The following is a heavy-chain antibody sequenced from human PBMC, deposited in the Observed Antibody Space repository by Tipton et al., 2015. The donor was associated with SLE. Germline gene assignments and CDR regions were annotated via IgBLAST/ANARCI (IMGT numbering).Heavy chain of an antibody. CDR2: ISYDGSYK. Sequence: SLRLSCAASGFTFNTLGMHWVRQAPGKGLEWVAVISYDGSYKYYVDSVKGRFTISRDNSKNTLYLQVNSLRAEDTAMYYCATRWKYFDRSGYDAFDLWGQGTMVTVSS. V-gene: IGHV3-30*03. D-gene: IGHD3-22*01. CDR3: ATRWKYFDRSGYDAFDL. J-gene: IGHJ3*01. CDR1: GFTFNTLG.